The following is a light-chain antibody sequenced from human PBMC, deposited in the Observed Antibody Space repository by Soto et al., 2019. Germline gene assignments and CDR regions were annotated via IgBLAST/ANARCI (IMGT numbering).Light chain of an antibody. Sequence: QSALTQPPSVSGSPGQSVTISCTGTSTDFVSYNRVSWYQQFPGTAPKLLIYRNNQRPSGVPDRLSGSKSGTSASLAISSLRSEDEADYYCAAWDDSVSGLVFGGGTKLTVL. CDR2: RNN. CDR1: STDFVSYNR. V-gene: IGLV1-47*01. J-gene: IGLJ2*01. CDR3: AAWDDSVSGLV.